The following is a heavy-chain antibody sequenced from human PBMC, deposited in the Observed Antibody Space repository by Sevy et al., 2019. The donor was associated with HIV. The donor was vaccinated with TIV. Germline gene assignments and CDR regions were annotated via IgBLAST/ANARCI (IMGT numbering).Heavy chain of an antibody. CDR3: ATTKDYYDSSGSPFDS. J-gene: IGHJ4*02. CDR1: GYTLSQIS. D-gene: IGHD3-22*01. V-gene: IGHV1-24*01. Sequence: ASVKVSCKVSGYTLSQISMHWVRQAPGKGLEWMGSFDAEDGETIYAQKFQARVTMTEDTSTDTAYMELSSLRSDDTAVYYCATTKDYYDSSGSPFDSWGQGTLVTVSS. CDR2: FDAEDGET.